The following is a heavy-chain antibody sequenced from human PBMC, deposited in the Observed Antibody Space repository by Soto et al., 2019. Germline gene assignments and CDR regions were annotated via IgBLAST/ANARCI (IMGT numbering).Heavy chain of an antibody. CDR1: GGSISSGGYY. CDR3: ARDRCSSTSCYLYYYYYGMDV. J-gene: IGHJ6*02. Sequence: SETLSLTCTVSGGSISSGGYYWSWIRQHPGKGLEWIGYIYYSGSTYYNPSLKSRVTISVDTSKNQFSLKLSSVTAADTAVYYCARDRCSSTSCYLYYYYYGMDVWGQGTTVTVSS. V-gene: IGHV4-31*03. D-gene: IGHD2-2*01. CDR2: IYYSGST.